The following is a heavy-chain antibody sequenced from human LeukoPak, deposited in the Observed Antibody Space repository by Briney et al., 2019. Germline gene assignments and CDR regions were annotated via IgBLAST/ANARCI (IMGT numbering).Heavy chain of an antibody. J-gene: IGHJ3*02. CDR3: ARVSPNGDYGYDAFDI. Sequence: PSETLSLTCTVSGGSISSYYWSWIRQPAGKGLEWIGRIYTSGSTNYNPSLKSRVTISVDASKNQFSLKLSSVTAADTAVYYCARVSPNGDYGYDAFDIWGQGTMVTVSS. D-gene: IGHD4-17*01. CDR2: IYTSGST. CDR1: GGSISSYY. V-gene: IGHV4-4*07.